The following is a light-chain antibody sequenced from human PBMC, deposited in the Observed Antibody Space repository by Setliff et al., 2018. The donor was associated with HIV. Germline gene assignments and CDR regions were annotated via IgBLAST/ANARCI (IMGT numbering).Light chain of an antibody. J-gene: IGLJ1*01. CDR1: TSDVGAYNY. V-gene: IGLV2-8*01. Sequence: ALTQPPSAPGSPGQSVTISCTGTTSDVGAYNYVSWYQQHPGKAPKLIIYEVTKRPSGVPDRFSGSKSGNTASLTVSGLQAEDEADYYCSAHGAIGVFGTGTKVTVL. CDR2: EVT. CDR3: SAHGAIGV.